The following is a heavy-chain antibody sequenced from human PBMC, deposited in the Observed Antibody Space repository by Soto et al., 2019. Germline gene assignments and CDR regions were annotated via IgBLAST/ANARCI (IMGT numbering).Heavy chain of an antibody. CDR2: ISYDGSNK. D-gene: IGHD5-18*01. Sequence: HPGGSLRLSCAASGFTFSSYGMHWVRQAPGKGLEWVAVISYDGSNKYYADSVKGRFTISRDNSKNTLYLQMNSLRAEDTAVYYCAKGIEDPDTAMVMGFDYWGQGTLVTVSS. V-gene: IGHV3-30*18. CDR1: GFTFSSYG. J-gene: IGHJ4*02. CDR3: AKGIEDPDTAMVMGFDY.